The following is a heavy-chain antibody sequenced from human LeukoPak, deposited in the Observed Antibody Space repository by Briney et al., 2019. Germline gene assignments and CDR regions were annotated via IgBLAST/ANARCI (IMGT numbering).Heavy chain of an antibody. D-gene: IGHD3-22*01. CDR2: IYYSGST. V-gene: IGHV4-31*03. J-gene: IGHJ4*02. Sequence: PSETLSLTCTVSGGSISSGGYYWSWIRQHPGKGLEWIGYIYYSGSTYYNPSLKSRVTISVDTSKNQFSLKLSSVTAADTAVYYCGSLDSSGYTPTSYFDYWGQGTLVTVSS. CDR3: GSLDSSGYTPTSYFDY. CDR1: GGSISSGGYY.